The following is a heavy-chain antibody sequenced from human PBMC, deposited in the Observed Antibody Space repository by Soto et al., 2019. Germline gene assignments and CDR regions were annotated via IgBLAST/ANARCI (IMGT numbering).Heavy chain of an antibody. CDR2: ISSGGTE. CDR1: GFTLSSDF. CDR3: ARKKGDTFDI. V-gene: IGHV3-21*01. Sequence: GGSLRLSCAGSGFTLSSDFMSWVRQGPGKGLEWVSLISSGGTEYYADSVKGRFTVSRDNAKDSLYLQMNSLRAEDTAVYYCARKKGDTFDIWGQGTMVTVSS. J-gene: IGHJ3*02.